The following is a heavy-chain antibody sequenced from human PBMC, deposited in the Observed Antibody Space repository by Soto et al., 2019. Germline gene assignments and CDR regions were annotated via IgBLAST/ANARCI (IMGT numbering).Heavy chain of an antibody. CDR3: ASSSQRGYRYGYLGSFDY. V-gene: IGHV1-69*13. Sequence: GASVKVSCKASGRTFSSYAISWVRQAPGQGLEWMGGIIPIFGTANYAQKFQGRVTITADESTSTAYMELSSLRSEDTAVYYCASSSQRGYRYGYLGSFDYWGQGTLVTVSS. CDR2: IIPIFGTA. D-gene: IGHD5-18*01. J-gene: IGHJ4*02. CDR1: GRTFSSYA.